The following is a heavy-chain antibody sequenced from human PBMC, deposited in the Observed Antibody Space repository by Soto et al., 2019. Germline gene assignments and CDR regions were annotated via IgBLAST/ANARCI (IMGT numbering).Heavy chain of an antibody. V-gene: IGHV4-59*01. D-gene: IGHD5-18*01. J-gene: IGHJ4*02. Sequence: SLTYTVSGGSSSSYYWSWIRQPPGKGLEWIGYIYYSGSTNYNPSLKSRVTISVDTSKNQFSLKLSSVTAADTAVYYCARYSYGLFDYWGQGTLVTVSS. CDR1: GGSSSSYY. CDR3: ARYSYGLFDY. CDR2: IYYSGST.